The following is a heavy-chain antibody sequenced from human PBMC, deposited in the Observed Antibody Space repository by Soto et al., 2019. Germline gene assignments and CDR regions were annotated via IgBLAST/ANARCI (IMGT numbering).Heavy chain of an antibody. CDR3: GSQDYRAKGYYFEK. J-gene: IGHJ4*02. Sequence: QLQLQESGSGLVKPSETLSLTCTVSNGSISSRSSYWGWIRQTQGKGLGWIGRIYYIGNTYYNPSLRSLVTISIDTSKPKFYLKPNSVTVAVSGVYFCGSQDYRAKGYYFEKWCQGTLVTVPS. D-gene: IGHD4-17*01. V-gene: IGHV4-39*01. CDR1: NGSISSRSSY. CDR2: IYYIGNT.